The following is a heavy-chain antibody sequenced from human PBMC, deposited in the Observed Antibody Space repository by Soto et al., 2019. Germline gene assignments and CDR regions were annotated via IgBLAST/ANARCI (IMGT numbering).Heavy chain of an antibody. J-gene: IGHJ5*02. CDR2: IGQDGSQR. Sequence: PGGSLRLSCTASGFTFSNYWMSWVRQAPGKGLEWVANIGQDGSQRNYVDSVKGRFTISRDNAENSVYLQMNSLRAEDTAIYYCASARHIGPWGQGTLVTVSS. CDR1: GFTFSNYW. D-gene: IGHD2-21*01. V-gene: IGHV3-7*01. CDR3: ASARHIGP.